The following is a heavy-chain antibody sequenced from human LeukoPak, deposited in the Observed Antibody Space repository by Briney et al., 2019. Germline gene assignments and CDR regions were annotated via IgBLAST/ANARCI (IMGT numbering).Heavy chain of an antibody. Sequence: PSETLSLTCTVSGGSISSGGYYWSWIRQPPGKGLEWIGYIYHSGSTYYNPSLKSRVTISVDRSKNQFSLKLSSVTAADTAVYYCARGDSYLDHWFDPWGQGTLVTVSS. CDR3: ARGDSYLDHWFDP. V-gene: IGHV4-30-2*02. CDR2: IYHSGST. CDR1: GGSISSGGYY. D-gene: IGHD1-1*01. J-gene: IGHJ5*02.